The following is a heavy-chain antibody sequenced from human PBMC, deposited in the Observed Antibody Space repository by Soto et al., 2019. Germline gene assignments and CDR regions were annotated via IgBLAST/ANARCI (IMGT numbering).Heavy chain of an antibody. CDR2: FDPEDGET. J-gene: IGHJ4*02. CDR1: GGTFSSYA. V-gene: IGHV1-24*01. D-gene: IGHD6-19*01. CDR3: ATKTEYSSGWDY. Sequence: ASVKVSCKASGGTFSSYAISWVRQAPGQGLEWMGGFDPEDGETIYAQKFQGRVTMTEDTSTDTAYMELSSLRSEDTAVYYCATKTEYSSGWDYWGQGTLVTVSS.